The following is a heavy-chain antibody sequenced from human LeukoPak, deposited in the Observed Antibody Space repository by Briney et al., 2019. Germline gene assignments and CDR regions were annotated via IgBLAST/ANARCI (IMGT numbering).Heavy chain of an antibody. D-gene: IGHD3-3*01. V-gene: IGHV5-51*01. CDR1: GYSFTSYW. CDR3: ARKSRSTIDY. Sequence: GESLKISCKGSGYSFTSYWIGWVRQMPGKGLEWMGIIYPGDSDIRYGPSFQGQVTISADKSISAAYLQWSSLRASDTAMYYCARKSRSTIDYWGQGTLVTVSS. J-gene: IGHJ4*02. CDR2: IYPGDSDI.